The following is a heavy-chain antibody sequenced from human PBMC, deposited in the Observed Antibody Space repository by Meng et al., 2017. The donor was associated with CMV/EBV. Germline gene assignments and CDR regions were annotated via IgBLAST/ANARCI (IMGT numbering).Heavy chain of an antibody. CDR3: ARHNFRSSSYYDFWSGPYYYGMDV. D-gene: IGHD3-3*01. Sequence: GESLKISCKGSGYSFTSYWIGWVRQMPGKGLEWMGIIYPGDSDTSYSPSFQGQVTISADKSISTAYLQWSSLKASDTAMYYCARHNFRSSSYYDFWSGPYYYGMDVWGQGTTVTVSS. J-gene: IGHJ6*02. V-gene: IGHV5-51*01. CDR2: IYPGDSDT. CDR1: GYSFTSYW.